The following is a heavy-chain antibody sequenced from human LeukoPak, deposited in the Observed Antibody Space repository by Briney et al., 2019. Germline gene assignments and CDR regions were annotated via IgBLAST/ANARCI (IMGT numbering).Heavy chain of an antibody. Sequence: GGSLRLSCGASGFSFSSYAMSWFRQAPGQGLEWVSSIGAPGDDTYYADSVEGRFTISRDNSMDRLYLQMSRLRDEDTAVYYCAKDSGSYSDDYWGQGTLVIVSS. CDR2: IGAPGDDT. D-gene: IGHD1-26*01. V-gene: IGHV3-23*01. J-gene: IGHJ4*02. CDR1: GFSFSSYA. CDR3: AKDSGSYSDDY.